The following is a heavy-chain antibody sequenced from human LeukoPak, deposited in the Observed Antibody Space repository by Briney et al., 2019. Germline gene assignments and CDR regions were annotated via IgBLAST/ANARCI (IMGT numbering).Heavy chain of an antibody. V-gene: IGHV1-69*05. CDR1: GYTFTGYY. D-gene: IGHD6-13*01. CDR2: IIPIFGTA. J-gene: IGHJ4*02. Sequence: GASVKVSCKASGYTFTGYYMHWVRQAPGQGLEWMGGIIPIFGTANYAQKFQGRVTITTDESTSTAYMELSSLRSEDTAVYYCARGPIAAAGDFDYWGQGTLVTVSS. CDR3: ARGPIAAAGDFDY.